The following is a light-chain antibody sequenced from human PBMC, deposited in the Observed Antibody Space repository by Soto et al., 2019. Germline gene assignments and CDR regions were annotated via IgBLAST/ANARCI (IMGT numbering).Light chain of an antibody. CDR2: EVS. CDR3: SSYTSNNTPV. CDR1: SSDVGGYNY. Sequence: QSALTQPASVSGSPGQSITISCTGTSSDVGGYNYVSWYQQHPGKAPKLMISEVSNRPPGVSDRFSGSKSGNTASLTISGLQAEDEADYYCSSYTSNNTPVFGGGTKLTVL. J-gene: IGLJ2*01. V-gene: IGLV2-14*01.